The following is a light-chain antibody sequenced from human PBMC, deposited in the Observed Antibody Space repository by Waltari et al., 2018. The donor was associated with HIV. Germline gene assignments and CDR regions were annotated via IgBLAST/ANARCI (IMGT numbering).Light chain of an antibody. CDR3: SAWDDSVSGPI. Sequence: QSVLTQPPSASGTPGQTVTISCSGSNSNIGSYYVYWYQQLPGTAPKLLIPGNNRRPSGVPDLFSGAKSGTSASLAISGLRSDDEADYHCSAWDDSVSGPIFGGGTKVTVL. V-gene: IGLV1-47*01. J-gene: IGLJ2*01. CDR1: NSNIGSYY. CDR2: GNN.